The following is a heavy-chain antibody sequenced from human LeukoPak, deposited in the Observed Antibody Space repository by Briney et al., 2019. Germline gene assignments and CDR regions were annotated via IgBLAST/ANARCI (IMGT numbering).Heavy chain of an antibody. CDR1: GGSFSGYY. J-gene: IGHJ4*02. D-gene: IGHD6-13*01. Sequence: PSETLSLTCAVYGGSFSGYYWSWIRQPPGKGLEWIGEINHSGSTNYNPSLKSRVTISVDTSKSQFSLKLSSVTAADTAVYYCARTRIAAARNYFDYWGQGTLVTVSS. CDR3: ARTRIAAARNYFDY. V-gene: IGHV4-34*01. CDR2: INHSGST.